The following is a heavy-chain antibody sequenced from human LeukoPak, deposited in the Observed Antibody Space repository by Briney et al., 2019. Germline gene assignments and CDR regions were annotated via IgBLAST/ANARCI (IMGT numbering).Heavy chain of an antibody. V-gene: IGHV3-30*18. CDR3: AKDRLDDAFDI. Sequence: GGSLRLSCAASGFTFSSYGMHWVRQAPGKGLEWVAVISYDGSNKYYADSVKGRFTISRDNSKNTLYLQMNSLRAEDTAVYYCAKDRLDDAFDIWGQGTMVTVSS. D-gene: IGHD2-21*01. CDR2: ISYDGSNK. CDR1: GFTFSSYG. J-gene: IGHJ3*02.